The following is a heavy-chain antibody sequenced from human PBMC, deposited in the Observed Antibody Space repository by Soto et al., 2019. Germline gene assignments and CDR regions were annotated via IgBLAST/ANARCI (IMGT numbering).Heavy chain of an antibody. V-gene: IGHV4-34*01. CDR1: GGSFSGFY. CDR2: INHSGST. Sequence: SETLSLTCTVYGGSFSGFYWSWIRQPPGKGLEWIGEINHSGSTDYNASLKSRVTISVDTSKNQFSLKLSSVTAADTAVYYCARAVWFGNMGYFDSWGQGTLVTVSS. CDR3: ARAVWFGNMGYFDS. J-gene: IGHJ4*02. D-gene: IGHD3-10*01.